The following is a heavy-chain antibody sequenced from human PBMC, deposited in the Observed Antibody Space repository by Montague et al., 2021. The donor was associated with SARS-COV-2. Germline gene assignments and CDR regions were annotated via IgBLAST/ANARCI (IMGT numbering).Heavy chain of an antibody. D-gene: IGHD6-19*01. Sequence: LRLSCAASGFTVSSNYMSWIRQSPGKGLEWIGSLSSGGSTYYNPSLRSRVTISMDTSKNHFSLKVNSVTATDTAVYFCARPGSVSGWFYFDDWGQGTLVSVSS. CDR1: GFTVSSNY. CDR3: ARPGSVSGWFYFDD. J-gene: IGHJ4*02. CDR2: LSSGGST. V-gene: IGHV4-39*02.